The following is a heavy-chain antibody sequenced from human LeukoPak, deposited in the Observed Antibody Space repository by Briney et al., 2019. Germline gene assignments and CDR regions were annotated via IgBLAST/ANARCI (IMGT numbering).Heavy chain of an antibody. CDR1: GFTFSNYG. V-gene: IGHV3-33*01. D-gene: IGHD3-10*01. J-gene: IGHJ4*02. CDR2: TWYDGSNK. CDR3: ARDRCYGSGSPPDY. Sequence: PGGSLRLSCAASGFTFSNYGMHWVRQAPGKGLEWVAVTWYDGSNKYYADSVKGRFTISRDNSKNTLYLQMYSLRAEDTAVYYCARDRCYGSGSPPDYWGQGTLVTVSS.